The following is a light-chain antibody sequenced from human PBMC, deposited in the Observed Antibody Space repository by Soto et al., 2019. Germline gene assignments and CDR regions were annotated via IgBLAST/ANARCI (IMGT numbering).Light chain of an antibody. CDR2: AAF. J-gene: IGKJ5*01. CDR1: EDINSR. Sequence: KMSQSPAAVSAYVGDRVTITCRASEDINSRLAWYQQKPGNAPKLLIYAAFILQSGVPSRFSGYGSGTDFTLSISSLQPEDFATYYCQQADSFPITFGQGTRLEIK. CDR3: QQADSFPIT. V-gene: IGKV1-12*01.